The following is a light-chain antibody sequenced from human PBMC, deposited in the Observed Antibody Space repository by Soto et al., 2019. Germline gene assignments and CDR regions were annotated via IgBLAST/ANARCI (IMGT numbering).Light chain of an antibody. V-gene: IGKV3-20*01. CDR3: QQYGNSPPNT. J-gene: IGKJ2*01. CDR1: QSVSSSY. CDR2: GAS. Sequence: EIVLTQSPGTLSLSPGERATLSCRASQSVSSSYLAWYQQTPGQAPRLLIYGASSRATGIPARFSGSGSGTDLPTTISSMEHEDFAVYFCQQYGNSPPNTFGQGTKVEIK.